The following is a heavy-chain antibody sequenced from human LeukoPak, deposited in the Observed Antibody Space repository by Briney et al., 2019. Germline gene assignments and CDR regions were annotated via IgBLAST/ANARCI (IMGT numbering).Heavy chain of an antibody. D-gene: IGHD3-9*01. CDR3: AKMNLLTGYYTPNFDC. J-gene: IGHJ4*02. CDR2: FSGNGGIT. Sequence: GGSLNLSCAASGFTFSSYALSWVRRAQGKGLEWAQVFSGNGGITYYADSVKGRFTISRDNSKNTLYLQMNSLRAEDTAVYYCAKMNLLTGYYTPNFDCWGQGTLVTVSS. CDR1: GFTFSSYA. V-gene: IGHV3-23*01.